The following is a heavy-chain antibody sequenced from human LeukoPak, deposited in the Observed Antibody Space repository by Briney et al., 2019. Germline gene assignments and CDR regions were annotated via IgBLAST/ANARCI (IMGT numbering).Heavy chain of an antibody. J-gene: IGHJ4*02. V-gene: IGHV3-21*04. CDR1: GFTFSSYS. CDR3: AKTRMASDIVVVPAADY. D-gene: IGHD2-2*01. Sequence: GGSLRLSCAASGFTFSSYSMNWVRQAPGKGLEWVSSISSSSSYIYYADSVKGRFTISRDNSKNTLYLQMNSLRAEDTAVYYCAKTRMASDIVVVPAADYWGQGTLVTVSS. CDR2: ISSSSSYI.